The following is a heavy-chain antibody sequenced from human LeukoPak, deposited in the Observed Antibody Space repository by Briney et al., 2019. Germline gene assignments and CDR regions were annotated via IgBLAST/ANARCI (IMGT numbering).Heavy chain of an antibody. CDR1: GGSISSSSYY. CDR3: ARHLRPHIVVVIAINSDWFDP. CDR2: IYYSGST. J-gene: IGHJ5*02. Sequence: SETLSLTCTVSGGSISSSSYYWGWIRQPPGKGLEWIGSIYYSGSTYYNPSLKSRVTISVDTSKNQFSLKLSSVTAADTAVYYCARHLRPHIVVVIAINSDWFDPWGQGTLVTVSS. D-gene: IGHD2-21*01. V-gene: IGHV4-39*01.